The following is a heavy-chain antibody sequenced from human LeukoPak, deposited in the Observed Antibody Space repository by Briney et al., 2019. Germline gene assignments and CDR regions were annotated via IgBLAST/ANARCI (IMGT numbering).Heavy chain of an antibody. D-gene: IGHD2-2*01. J-gene: IGHJ4*02. CDR3: ARLSQLPEKE. CDR2: ISSSSSYI. Sequence: GGSLRLSCAASGFTFSSYAMSWVRQAPGKGLEWVSSISSSSSYIYYADSVKGRFTISRDNAKNSLYLQMNSLRAEDTAVYYCARLSQLPEKEWGQGTLVTVSS. V-gene: IGHV3-21*01. CDR1: GFTFSSYA.